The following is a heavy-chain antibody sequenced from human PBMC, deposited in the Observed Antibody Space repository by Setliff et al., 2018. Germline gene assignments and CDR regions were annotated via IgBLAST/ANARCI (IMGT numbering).Heavy chain of an antibody. D-gene: IGHD1-1*01. CDR1: GGPFSGAS. Sequence: PSETLSLTCTVSGGPFSGASIWSWIRQPRGRGLEFIGYVYHSGTAKYDPSLESRAIMSVDASKNEISLKLKSVTAADTAVYYCAKGGTYRYFDFWGQGALVTVSS. CDR2: VYHSGTA. V-gene: IGHV4-59*01. CDR3: AKGGTYRYFDF. J-gene: IGHJ4*02.